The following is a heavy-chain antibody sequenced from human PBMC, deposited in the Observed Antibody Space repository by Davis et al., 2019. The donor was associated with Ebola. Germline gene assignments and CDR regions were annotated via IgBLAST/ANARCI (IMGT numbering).Heavy chain of an antibody. V-gene: IGHV3-30*18. D-gene: IGHD3-10*01. CDR3: AKVSGSFGY. Sequence: GESLKISCAASGFTLSSYGMHWVRQAPGKGLEWVAVISYDGSNKYYADSVKGRFTISRDNSKNTLYLQMNSLRAEDTAVYYCAKVSGSFGYWGQGTLVTVSS. J-gene: IGHJ4*02. CDR1: GFTLSSYG. CDR2: ISYDGSNK.